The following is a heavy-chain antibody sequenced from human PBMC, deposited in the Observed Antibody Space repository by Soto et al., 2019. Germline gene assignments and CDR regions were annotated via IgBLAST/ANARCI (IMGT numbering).Heavy chain of an antibody. D-gene: IGHD2-2*01. CDR2: ISSTGSNI. Sequence: EVQLVESGGGLVQPGGSPRLSCAASEFTFSTYSMNWVRQAPGKGLEWISYISSTGSNIYYADSVKGRFTISRDNARNSLYLQMNSLRDEDTAVYYCARDSCRNTSCAANYWGQGTLVTVSS. V-gene: IGHV3-48*02. CDR1: EFTFSTYS. J-gene: IGHJ4*02. CDR3: ARDSCRNTSCAANY.